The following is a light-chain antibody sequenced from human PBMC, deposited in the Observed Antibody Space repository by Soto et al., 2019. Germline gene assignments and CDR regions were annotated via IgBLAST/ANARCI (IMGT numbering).Light chain of an antibody. V-gene: IGKV3-20*01. Sequence: EIGLTQSPGTLSLSTGERATLSCRASQSVTNNYLNWFQQRSGQAPRLLIYSASGRATGIPDRFSGSGSGTDFTLTIASLEPEDFAVYYCQQAAISPITFGQGTRLEIK. CDR2: SAS. CDR1: QSVTNNY. CDR3: QQAAISPIT. J-gene: IGKJ5*01.